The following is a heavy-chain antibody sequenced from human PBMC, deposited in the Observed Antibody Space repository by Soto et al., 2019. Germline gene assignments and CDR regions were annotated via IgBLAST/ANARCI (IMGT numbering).Heavy chain of an antibody. J-gene: IGHJ3*02. Sequence: QVQLVQSGAEVKKPGSSVKVSCKASGGTFSSYAISWVRQAPGQGLEWMGGIIPIFGTANYAQKFQGRVTXIAXKXKSTAYMELSSLRSEDTAVYYCVRGGDYAPLYAFDIWGQGTMVTVSS. CDR2: IIPIFGTA. CDR1: GGTFSSYA. D-gene: IGHD4-17*01. V-gene: IGHV1-69*14. CDR3: VRGGDYAPLYAFDI.